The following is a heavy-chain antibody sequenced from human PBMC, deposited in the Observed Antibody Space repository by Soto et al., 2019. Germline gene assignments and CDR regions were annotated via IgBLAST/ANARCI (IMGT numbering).Heavy chain of an antibody. V-gene: IGHV4-61*01. CDR1: GGSVSSGSYY. CDR2: IYYSGST. J-gene: IGHJ4*02. CDR3: ARGVTVAVPAHGY. D-gene: IGHD6-19*01. Sequence: QVQLQESGPGLVKPSETLSLTCTVSGGSVSSGSYYWSWIRQPPGKGLEWIGYIYYSGSTNYNPSLKSRGTISVDTSKNQFSLKLSSVTAADTAVYYCARGVTVAVPAHGYWGQGTLVTVSS.